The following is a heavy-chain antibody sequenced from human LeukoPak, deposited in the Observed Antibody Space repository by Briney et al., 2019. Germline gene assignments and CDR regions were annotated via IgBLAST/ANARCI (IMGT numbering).Heavy chain of an antibody. CDR2: IRSDGSST. CDR1: GITFTGNW. D-gene: IGHD4/OR15-4a*01. CDR3: SPIGAGY. J-gene: IGHJ4*02. V-gene: IGHV3-74*01. Sequence: GGSLRLSCVASGITFTGNWHWVRQAPGKGLVWVSLIRSDGSSTSYADSVKGRFTISRDSAKNKLYLQMNSLRVEDTAVYYCSPIGAGYWGQGTLVTVSS.